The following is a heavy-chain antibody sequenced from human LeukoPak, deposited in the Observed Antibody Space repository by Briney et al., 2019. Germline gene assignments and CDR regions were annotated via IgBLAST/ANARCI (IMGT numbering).Heavy chain of an antibody. CDR2: ISAYNGNT. CDR3: ARGAQVYYYDSSGYYYFDY. V-gene: IGHV1-18*01. CDR1: GYTFTSYG. J-gene: IGHJ4*02. D-gene: IGHD3-22*01. Sequence: ASVKVSCKASGYTFTSYGISWVRQAPGQGLEWMGWISAYNGNTNYAQKLQGRVTMTTDTSTSTAYMELRSLRSDDTAVYYCARGAQVYYYDSSGYYYFDYWGQGTLVTVSS.